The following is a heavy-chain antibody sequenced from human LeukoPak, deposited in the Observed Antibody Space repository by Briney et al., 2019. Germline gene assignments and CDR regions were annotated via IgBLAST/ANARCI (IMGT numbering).Heavy chain of an antibody. CDR1: GFTFFNYG. Sequence: GGSLRLSCAASGFTFFNYGMHWVRQAPGKGLDWVAVIWYDGSYKYYADSVRGRFTISRDNSKNTLYLHMDSLRAEDTAIYYCAKVVQYTASTGTGLDYCGRGTLVTVSS. CDR2: IWYDGSYK. J-gene: IGHJ4*01. D-gene: IGHD6-13*01. V-gene: IGHV3-33*06. CDR3: AKVVQYTASTGTGLDY.